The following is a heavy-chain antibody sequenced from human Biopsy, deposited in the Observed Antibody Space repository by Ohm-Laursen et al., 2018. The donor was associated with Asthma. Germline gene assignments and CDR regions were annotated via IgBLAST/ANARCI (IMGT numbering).Heavy chain of an antibody. J-gene: IGHJ4*02. Sequence: SLRLSCTASGFTFSSYGMHWVRQAPGKGLEWLAIISYDGSNKVYADFVRRRFTIARDNSKNMLYLQMNSLRVDDTGVYYCARDSSGSHYDYWGQGTGVTVSS. CDR3: ARDSSGSHYDY. V-gene: IGHV3-30*03. D-gene: IGHD6-19*01. CDR1: GFTFSSYG. CDR2: ISYDGSNK.